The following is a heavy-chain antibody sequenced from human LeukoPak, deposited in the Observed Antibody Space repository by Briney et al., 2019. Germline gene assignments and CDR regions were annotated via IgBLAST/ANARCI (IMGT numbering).Heavy chain of an antibody. V-gene: IGHV3-48*04. Sequence: PGRSLRLSCAASGFTFSSYGMHWVRQAPGKGLEWVSCISTSGSTTYYADSVKGRFTISRDNAKNSLFLQMNTLTAEDTAVYYCARGALHVFDYWGQGTPVTVSS. CDR3: ARGALHVFDY. CDR2: ISTSGSTT. D-gene: IGHD3-10*02. J-gene: IGHJ4*02. CDR1: GFTFSSYG.